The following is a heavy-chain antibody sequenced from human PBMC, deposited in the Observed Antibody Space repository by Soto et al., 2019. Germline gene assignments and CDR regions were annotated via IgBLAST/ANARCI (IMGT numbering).Heavy chain of an antibody. Sequence: PSETLSLTCTVSGGSISSYYWSWIRQPPGKGLGWIGYIYYSGSTNYNPSLKSRVTISVDTSKNQFSLKLSSVTAAATAVYYCARDYYESSGYRHDAFDIWGQGT. CDR2: IYYSGST. V-gene: IGHV4-59*01. D-gene: IGHD3-22*01. J-gene: IGHJ3*02. CDR1: GGSISSYY. CDR3: ARDYYESSGYRHDAFDI.